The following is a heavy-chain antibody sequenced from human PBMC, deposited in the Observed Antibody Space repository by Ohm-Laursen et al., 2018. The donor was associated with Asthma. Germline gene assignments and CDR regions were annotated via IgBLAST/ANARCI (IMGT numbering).Heavy chain of an antibody. V-gene: IGHV3-23*01. D-gene: IGHD7-27*01. CDR2: ISSTGGST. Sequence: SLRLSCAASKFTFSNYAMNWVRQPPGKGLEWVSEISSTGGSTYYADSVKGRFTISRDNSKNTLYLQMNSLRAEDTAVYYCARDALGYFDYWGQGTLVTVSS. CDR1: KFTFSNYA. J-gene: IGHJ4*02. CDR3: ARDALGYFDY.